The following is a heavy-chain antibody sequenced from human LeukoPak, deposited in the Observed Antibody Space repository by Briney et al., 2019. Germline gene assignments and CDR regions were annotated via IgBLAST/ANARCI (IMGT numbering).Heavy chain of an antibody. CDR2: ISWNSGSI. Sequence: GGSLRLSCAASGFTFDDYAMHWVRQAPGKGLEWVSGISWNSGSIGYADSVKGRFTISRDNAKNSPYLQMNSLRAEDTALYYCAKADYGDYGRGYVLSGMDVWGQGTTVTVSS. CDR3: AKADYGDYGRGYVLSGMDV. CDR1: GFTFDDYA. D-gene: IGHD4-17*01. V-gene: IGHV3-9*01. J-gene: IGHJ6*02.